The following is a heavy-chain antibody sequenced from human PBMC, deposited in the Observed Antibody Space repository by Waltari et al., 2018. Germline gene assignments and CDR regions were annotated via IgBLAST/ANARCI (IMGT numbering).Heavy chain of an antibody. CDR1: GFTVIRYW. J-gene: IGHJ3*02. Sequence: EVQLVESGGGLVQPGGSLRLYCAASGFTVIRYWTSRLRQAPGKGLEWVANIKQEGSGKYYVDSVKGRFTISRDNAKNSLYLQMNSLRAEDTAVYYCAREVSAYLLAFDIWGQGTMVTVSS. CDR2: IKQEGSGK. V-gene: IGHV3-7*01. CDR3: AREVSAYLLAFDI. D-gene: IGHD2-2*01.